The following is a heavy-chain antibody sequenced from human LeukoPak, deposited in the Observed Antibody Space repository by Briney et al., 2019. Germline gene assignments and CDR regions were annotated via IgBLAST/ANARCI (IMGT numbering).Heavy chain of an antibody. J-gene: IGHJ4*02. D-gene: IGHD1-1*01. CDR1: GYTFTDYY. V-gene: IGHV1-2*02. CDR3: ASLWKPTGFDY. Sequence: ASVKVSCKASGYTFTDYYMHWVRQAPGQGLAWMGWINPNSGGTNYAQNFQGRVTMTRDTSISTAYMELSSLRSDDTAVYYCASLWKPTGFDYWGQGTLVTVSS. CDR2: INPNSGGT.